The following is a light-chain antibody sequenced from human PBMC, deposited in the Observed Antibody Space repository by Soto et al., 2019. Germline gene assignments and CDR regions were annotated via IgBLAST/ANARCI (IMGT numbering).Light chain of an antibody. CDR2: WAS. Sequence: DFVMTQSPDSLAVSLGERATINCKSSQNVLHSSYKKNYLAWYQQKPGQPPQLVIYWASTRKSGVPDRFSGSGSGTDFTLTISSVQAEDVAVYYCQQYFSTPLTFGPGTRVDI. V-gene: IGKV4-1*01. CDR3: QQYFSTPLT. J-gene: IGKJ3*01. CDR1: QNVLHSSYKKNY.